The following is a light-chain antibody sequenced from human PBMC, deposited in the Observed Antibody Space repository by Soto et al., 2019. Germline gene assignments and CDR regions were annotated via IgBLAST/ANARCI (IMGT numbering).Light chain of an antibody. CDR2: DAS. CDR1: QTVSTTY. J-gene: IGKJ5*01. Sequence: EIVLTQSPATLSLSPGERATLSCRASQTVSTTYLAWYQQKPGQAPRLLISDASNRATGIPARFSGSGSETDFTLTISSLEPEDFAVYYCQQRYSWPPITFGQGTRLEI. V-gene: IGKV3-11*01. CDR3: QQRYSWPPIT.